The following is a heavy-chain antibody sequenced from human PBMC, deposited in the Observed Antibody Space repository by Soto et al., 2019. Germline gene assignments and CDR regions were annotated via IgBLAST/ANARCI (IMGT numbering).Heavy chain of an antibody. J-gene: IGHJ4*02. CDR2: IYYSGST. CDR1: GGSVSSGSYY. V-gene: IGHV4-61*01. D-gene: IGHD3-10*01. Sequence: QVQLQESGPGLVKPSETLSLTCTVSGGSVSSGSYYWSWIRQPPGKGLEWIGYIYYSGSTNYNPSLKSRVTISVGTSKNQFSLKLSSVTAEDTDLYYCARSRGDGGDYWGQGTLVTVSS. CDR3: ARSRGDGGDY.